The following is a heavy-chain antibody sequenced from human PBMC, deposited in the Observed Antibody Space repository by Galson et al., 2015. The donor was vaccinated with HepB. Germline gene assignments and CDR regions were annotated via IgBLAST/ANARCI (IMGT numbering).Heavy chain of an antibody. CDR1: GFTFSSYG. D-gene: IGHD3-3*01. CDR3: AKDVYYDFWSGYFSKGFDY. V-gene: IGHV3-30*18. Sequence: SLRLSCAASGFTFSSYGMHWVRQAPGKGLEWVAVISYDGSNKYYADSVKGRFTISRDNSKNTLYLQMNSLRAEDTAVYYCAKDVYYDFWSGYFSKGFDYWGQGTLVTVSS. J-gene: IGHJ4*02. CDR2: ISYDGSNK.